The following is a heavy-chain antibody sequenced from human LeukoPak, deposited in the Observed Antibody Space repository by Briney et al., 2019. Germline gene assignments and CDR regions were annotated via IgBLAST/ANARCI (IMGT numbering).Heavy chain of an antibody. CDR3: ARRQYFGPLDY. J-gene: IGHJ4*02. D-gene: IGHD3-9*01. Sequence: ASVKVSCKASGYTFTGYYMHWVRQAPGQGLEWMGGIIPIFGTANYAQKFQGRVTITTDESTSTAYMELSSLRSEDTAVYYCARRQYFGPLDYWGQGALVTVSS. CDR2: IIPIFGTA. V-gene: IGHV1-69*05. CDR1: GYTFTGYY.